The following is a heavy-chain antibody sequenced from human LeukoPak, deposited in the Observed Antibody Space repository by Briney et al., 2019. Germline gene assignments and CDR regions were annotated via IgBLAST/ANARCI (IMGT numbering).Heavy chain of an antibody. CDR3: ARNLPAADY. J-gene: IGHJ4*02. CDR1: GFTFSNYG. D-gene: IGHD2-2*01. Sequence: GGSLRLSCAASGFTFSNYGMNWVRQAPGKGLEWVSYISSSSSTIYLADSVKGRFTISRDNAKNSLYLQMNSLRAEDTAVYYCARNLPAADYWGQGTLVTVSS. CDR2: ISSSSSTI. V-gene: IGHV3-48*04.